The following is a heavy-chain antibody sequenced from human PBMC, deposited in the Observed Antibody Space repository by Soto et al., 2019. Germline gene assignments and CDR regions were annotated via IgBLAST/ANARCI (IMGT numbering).Heavy chain of an antibody. CDR2: ISDSSTYI. Sequence: EVQLVESGGGLVKPGGSLRLSCAASGFIFSSYTMNWVRQAPGKGLEWVSSISDSSTYIYYADSLKGRFTISKDNAHNSVYLQVNSLRAADTAVYYCARGWLRDPWMYWGQGTLVTVSS. J-gene: IGHJ4*02. CDR3: ARGWLRDPWMY. V-gene: IGHV3-21*01. D-gene: IGHD5-12*01. CDR1: GFIFSSYT.